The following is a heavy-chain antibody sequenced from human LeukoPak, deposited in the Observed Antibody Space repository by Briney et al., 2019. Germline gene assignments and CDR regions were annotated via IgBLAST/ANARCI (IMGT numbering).Heavy chain of an antibody. CDR1: GYTFTSYY. V-gene: IGHV1-46*01. CDR2: INPSGGST. Sequence: VASVKVSCKASGYTFTSYYMHWVRQAPGQGLEWMGIINPSGGSTSYAQKFQGRVTMTRDMSTSTVYMELSSLRSEDTAVYYCARVELSTGRDLNAFDIWGQGTMVTVSS. J-gene: IGHJ3*02. CDR3: ARVELSTGRDLNAFDI. D-gene: IGHD5/OR15-5a*01.